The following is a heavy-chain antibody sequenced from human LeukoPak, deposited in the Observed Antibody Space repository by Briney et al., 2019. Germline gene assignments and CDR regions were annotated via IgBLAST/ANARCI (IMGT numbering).Heavy chain of an antibody. Sequence: GASVKVSCKTSGGTFSRFAISWVRQAPGQGLGWMGGIIPIFGPANYAQKFQGRVTITADESTSTAYMELSSLRSEDTALYYCAKSTYYYGSGEGSNYWYFDLWGRGTLVTVSS. CDR1: GGTFSRFA. J-gene: IGHJ2*01. CDR3: AKSTYYYGSGEGSNYWYFDL. CDR2: IIPIFGPA. V-gene: IGHV1-69*13. D-gene: IGHD3-10*01.